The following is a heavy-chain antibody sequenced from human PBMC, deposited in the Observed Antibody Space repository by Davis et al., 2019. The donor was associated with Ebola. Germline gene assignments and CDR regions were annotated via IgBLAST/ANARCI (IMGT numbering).Heavy chain of an antibody. Sequence: SVKVSCKASGNTISTYTIDWVRQAPGQGLEWMGGIIPLFGTTNYAQKFRGRVMITADKSTRIAYMELNSLTSEDTAVYYCARWPSVATANYFDYWGQGTLVTVSS. J-gene: IGHJ4*02. CDR3: ARWPSVATANYFDY. CDR2: IIPLFGTT. CDR1: GNTISTYT. D-gene: IGHD2-21*02. V-gene: IGHV1-69*06.